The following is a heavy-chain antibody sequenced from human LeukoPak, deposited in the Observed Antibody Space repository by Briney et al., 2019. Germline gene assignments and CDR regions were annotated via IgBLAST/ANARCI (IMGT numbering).Heavy chain of an antibody. Sequence: GESLKISCKGSGYSFTTYWIGWVRQMPGKGLEWMGIIYPGDSDTRYSPSFQGQVTISADKSISTAYLQWSSLKASDTAMYYCARQKYYGSGSGLVSAGHAFDIWGQGTMVTVSS. CDR2: IYPGDSDT. J-gene: IGHJ3*02. V-gene: IGHV5-51*01. D-gene: IGHD3-10*01. CDR1: GYSFTTYW. CDR3: ARQKYYGSGSGLVSAGHAFDI.